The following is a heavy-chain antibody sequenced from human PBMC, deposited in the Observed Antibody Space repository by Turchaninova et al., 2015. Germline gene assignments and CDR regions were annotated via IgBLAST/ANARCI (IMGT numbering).Heavy chain of an antibody. Sequence: QVQLVQSGAEVKKPGASVKVSCKVSGYTLTELSMHWVRQAPGKGLEWRVGFDREVGETIYAATLQGRVTISDDTSTDTAYMGLSSLGSEDTAVYYCATYYDVWSGYRNYWGQGTLVTVSS. CDR1: GYTLTELS. D-gene: IGHD3-3*01. V-gene: IGHV1-24*01. CDR2: FDREVGET. J-gene: IGHJ4*02. CDR3: ATYYDVWSGYRNY.